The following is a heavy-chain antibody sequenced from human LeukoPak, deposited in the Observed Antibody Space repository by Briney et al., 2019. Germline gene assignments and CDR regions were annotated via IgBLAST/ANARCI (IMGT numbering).Heavy chain of an antibody. V-gene: IGHV4-30-4*01. CDR1: NGSLNSGDSY. CDR3: AKGPPALVRGVHPHIYYDY. D-gene: IGHD3-10*01. J-gene: IGHJ4*02. Sequence: SSETLSLTCTVSNGSLNSGDSYWSWVRQPPGKGLEWIGCFYYSGRTYYNPSLRSRVAISGDTAKNQFSLKVNSVTAADTAVYYCAKGPPALVRGVHPHIYYDYWGQGTLVTVSS. CDR2: FYYSGRT.